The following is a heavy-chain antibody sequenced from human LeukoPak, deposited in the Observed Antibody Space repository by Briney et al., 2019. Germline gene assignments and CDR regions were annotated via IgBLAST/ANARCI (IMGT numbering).Heavy chain of an antibody. CDR1: GGSFSGYY. Sequence: PSETLSLTCAVYGGSFSGYYWSWIRQPPGKGLEWIGEINHSGSTNYNPSLKSRVTISVDTSKNQFSLKLSSVTAADTAVYYCARRPNYYDSSAWFDPWGQGTLVTVSS. CDR3: ARRPNYYDSSAWFDP. V-gene: IGHV4-34*01. D-gene: IGHD3-22*01. CDR2: INHSGST. J-gene: IGHJ5*02.